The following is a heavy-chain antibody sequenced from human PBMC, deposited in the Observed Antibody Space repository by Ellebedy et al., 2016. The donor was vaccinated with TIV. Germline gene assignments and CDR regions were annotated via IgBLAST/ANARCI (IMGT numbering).Heavy chain of an antibody. CDR3: AREGSGYAS. J-gene: IGHJ5*02. Sequence: GESLKISCAASGFTFSSYWMSWVRQAPGKGLEWVANIKQDGSEKYYVDSVKGRFTISRDNAKNSLYLQMNSLRAEDTAVYYCAREGSGYASWGQGILVTVSS. D-gene: IGHD3-3*01. CDR1: GFTFSSYW. V-gene: IGHV3-7*01. CDR2: IKQDGSEK.